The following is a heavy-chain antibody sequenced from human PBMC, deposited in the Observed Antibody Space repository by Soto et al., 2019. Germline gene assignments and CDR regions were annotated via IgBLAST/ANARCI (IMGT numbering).Heavy chain of an antibody. D-gene: IGHD2-15*01. V-gene: IGHV1-18*01. CDR1: GYTFTSYG. Sequence: VQLVQSGGEVKKPGASVKVSCKASGYTFTSYGISWVRQAPGQGLEWMGWISTYNGNTNYAQKVQGRVTMTTDTSTSTAYMELRRLRSDATAVYYCARASGAYGLSESFQHWGQGTLVTVSS. J-gene: IGHJ1*01. CDR3: ARASGAYGLSESFQH. CDR2: ISTYNGNT.